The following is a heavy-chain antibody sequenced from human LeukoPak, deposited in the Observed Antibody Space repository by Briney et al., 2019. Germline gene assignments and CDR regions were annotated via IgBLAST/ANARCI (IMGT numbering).Heavy chain of an antibody. D-gene: IGHD5-12*01. J-gene: IGHJ4*02. Sequence: AETLSLTCAVYGGSFSGYYWSWIRQPPGKGLEWIGEINHSGSTNYNASLKSRGTISVDTSKNQFSLKLSSVTAADTAVYYCARSEGGYSGYDFDYWGQGTLVSVSS. CDR1: GGSFSGYY. V-gene: IGHV4-34*01. CDR2: INHSGST. CDR3: ARSEGGYSGYDFDY.